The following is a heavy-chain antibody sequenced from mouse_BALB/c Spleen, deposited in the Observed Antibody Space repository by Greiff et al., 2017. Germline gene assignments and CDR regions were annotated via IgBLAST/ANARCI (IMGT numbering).Heavy chain of an antibody. D-gene: IGHD2-10*02. CDR3: ARHGYGNYEAMDY. CDR1: GFTFSSYA. CDR2: ISSGGSYT. J-gene: IGHJ4*01. V-gene: IGHV5-9-3*01. Sequence: EVMLVESGGGLVKPGGSLKLSCAASGFTFSSYAMSWVRQTPEKRLEWVATISSGGSYTYYPDSVKGRFTISRDNAKNTLYLQMSSLRSEDTAMYYCARHGYGNYEAMDYWGQGTSVTVSS.